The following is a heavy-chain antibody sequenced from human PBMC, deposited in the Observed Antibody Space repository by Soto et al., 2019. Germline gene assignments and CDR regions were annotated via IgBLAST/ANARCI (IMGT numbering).Heavy chain of an antibody. Sequence: GFLRLSCGASGFSFSSYAMSWVRQAPGKGLEWVSAISGSGGSTYYADSVKGRFTISRDNSKNTLYLQMNSLRAEDTAVYYCAKDRYRAAAQLFDYWGQGTLVTVSS. V-gene: IGHV3-23*01. CDR1: GFSFSSYA. CDR3: AKDRYRAAAQLFDY. CDR2: ISGSGGST. D-gene: IGHD6-13*01. J-gene: IGHJ4*02.